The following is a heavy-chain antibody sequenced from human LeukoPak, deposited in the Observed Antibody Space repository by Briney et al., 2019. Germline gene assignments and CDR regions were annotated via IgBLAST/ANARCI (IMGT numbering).Heavy chain of an antibody. D-gene: IGHD6-13*01. CDR1: GGSISSYY. V-gene: IGHV4-4*07. CDR2: IYTSGST. Sequence: SETLSLTCTVSGGSISSYYWSWIRQPAGKGLEWIGRIYTSGSTNYNPSLKSRVTISVDTSKNQFSLKLSSVTAADTAVYYCARGSSSWYFERGFDPWGQGTLVTVSS. J-gene: IGHJ5*02. CDR3: ARGSSSWYFERGFDP.